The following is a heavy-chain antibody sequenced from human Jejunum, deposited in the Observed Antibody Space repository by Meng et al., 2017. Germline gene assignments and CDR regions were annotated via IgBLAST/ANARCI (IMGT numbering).Heavy chain of an antibody. Sequence: HLVQAGAEVKKPGASVKVSCKASGYTFTNYAMNWVRQAPGQRPEWMGWINAGNGDTKYLQKFQGRVTITRDTSASTAYMELSSLRSEDTAVYYCARAIGVVIMEADYWGQGTLVTVSS. D-gene: IGHD2-2*01. CDR1: GYTFTNYA. CDR3: ARAIGVVIMEADY. J-gene: IGHJ4*02. CDR2: INAGNGDT. V-gene: IGHV1-3*01.